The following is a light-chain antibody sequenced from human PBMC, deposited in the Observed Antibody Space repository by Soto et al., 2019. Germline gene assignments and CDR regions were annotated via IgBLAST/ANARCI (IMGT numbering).Light chain of an antibody. Sequence: QSVLTQPASVSGSPGQSITISCIGTSSDVGGYNYVSWYQQHPGKAPKLMIYEVSYRPSGVSNRFSGSKSGNTASLTISGLQAEGEADYYCSSYASTTTLVFGGGTKLTVL. CDR3: SSYASTTTLV. V-gene: IGLV2-14*01. CDR1: SSDVGGYNY. CDR2: EVS. J-gene: IGLJ3*02.